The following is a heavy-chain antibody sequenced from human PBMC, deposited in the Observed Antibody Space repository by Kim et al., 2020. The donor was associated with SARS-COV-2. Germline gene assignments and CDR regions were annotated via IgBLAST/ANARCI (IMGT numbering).Heavy chain of an antibody. CDR3: ARDLRSGGIVLVVLSN. CDR2: ISYDGSNK. Sequence: GGSLRLSCAASGFTFSSYAMHWVRQAPGKGLEWVAVISYDGSNKYYVDSVKGRFTISRDNSKNTLYLQMNSLRAEDTAVYYCARDLRSGGIVLVVLSNWGQGTLVTVSS. CDR1: GFTFSSYA. V-gene: IGHV3-30*04. J-gene: IGHJ4*02. D-gene: IGHD2-8*02.